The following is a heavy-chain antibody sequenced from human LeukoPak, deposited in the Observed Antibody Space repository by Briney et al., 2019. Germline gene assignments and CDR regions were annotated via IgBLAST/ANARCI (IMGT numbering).Heavy chain of an antibody. Sequence: QPGGSLRLSCAASGFTFSSYAMSWVRQAPGKGLEWVSAISGSGGSTYYADSVKGRFTISRDNSKNTLYLQMNSLRAEDTAVYYCAKARELISGGWLYYFDYWGQGTLVTVSS. CDR2: ISGSGGST. CDR3: AKARELISGGWLYYFDY. J-gene: IGHJ4*02. D-gene: IGHD6-19*01. CDR1: GFTFSSYA. V-gene: IGHV3-23*01.